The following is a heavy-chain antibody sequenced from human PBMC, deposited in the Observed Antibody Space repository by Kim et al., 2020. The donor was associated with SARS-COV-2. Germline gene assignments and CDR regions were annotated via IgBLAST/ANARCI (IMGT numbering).Heavy chain of an antibody. V-gene: IGHV4-31*02. Sequence: PSLKSRVTISVDTSKNQFSLKLSSVTAADTAVYYCARDQTGTTDYYGMDVWGQGTTVTVSS. D-gene: IGHD1-1*01. CDR3: ARDQTGTTDYYGMDV. J-gene: IGHJ6*02.